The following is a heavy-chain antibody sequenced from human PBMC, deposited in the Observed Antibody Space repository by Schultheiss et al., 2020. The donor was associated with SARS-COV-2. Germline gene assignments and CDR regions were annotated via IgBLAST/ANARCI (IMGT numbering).Heavy chain of an antibody. D-gene: IGHD4-17*01. CDR3: AREYGDHSPYGMDV. V-gene: IGHV3-23*01. CDR2: ISGSGGST. J-gene: IGHJ6*02. Sequence: GESLKISCAASGFNFNSFFMYWVRQAPGKGLEWVSAISGSGGSTYYADSVKGRFTISRDNSKNTLYLQMNSLRAEDTALYYCAREYGDHSPYGMDVWGQGTTVTVSS. CDR1: GFNFNSFF.